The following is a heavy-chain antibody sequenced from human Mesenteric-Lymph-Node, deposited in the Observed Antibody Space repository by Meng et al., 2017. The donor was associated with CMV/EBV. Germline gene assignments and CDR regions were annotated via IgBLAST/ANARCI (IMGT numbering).Heavy chain of an antibody. CDR1: GDSISNSTYY. V-gene: IGHV4-39*01. Sequence: LQEYGPVLLTPSEPLSRSFLLSGDSISNSTYYWTWIRQPPGKGLEWIGSVHHSGTTYYNPSLKGRLTISVDTSANLFSLRLTTVTAADTATYYCARRGNYDSDYSEYWGQGTLVTVSS. CDR2: VHHSGTT. J-gene: IGHJ4*02. CDR3: ARRGNYDSDYSEY. D-gene: IGHD3-22*01.